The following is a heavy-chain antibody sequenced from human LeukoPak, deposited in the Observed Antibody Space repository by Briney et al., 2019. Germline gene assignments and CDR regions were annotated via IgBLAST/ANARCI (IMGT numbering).Heavy chain of an antibody. J-gene: IGHJ1*01. CDR3: AKFVRQWTPDFQH. CDR2: ISGSGGST. CDR1: GFFFGGYA. D-gene: IGHD3-16*02. V-gene: IGHV3-23*01. Sequence: GRSLRLSCAASGFFFGGYALHWVRQAPGKGLEWVSAISGSGGSTYYADSVKGRFTISRDNSKNTLYLQMNSLRAEDTAVYYCAKFVRQWTPDFQHWGQGTLVTVSS.